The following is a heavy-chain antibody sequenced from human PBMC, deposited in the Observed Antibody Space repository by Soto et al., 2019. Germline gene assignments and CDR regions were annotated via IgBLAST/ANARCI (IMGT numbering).Heavy chain of an antibody. J-gene: IGHJ4*02. V-gene: IGHV1-46*03. CDR3: AREYQNYYDSSGFYY. CDR2: INPSGGST. Sequence: ASVKVSCKASGYTFTSYYMHWVRQAPGQGLEWMGIINPSGGSTSYAQKFQGRVTMTRDTSTSTVYMELSSLRSEDTAVYYCAREYQNYYDSSGFYYWGQGTLVTVSS. CDR1: GYTFTSYY. D-gene: IGHD3-22*01.